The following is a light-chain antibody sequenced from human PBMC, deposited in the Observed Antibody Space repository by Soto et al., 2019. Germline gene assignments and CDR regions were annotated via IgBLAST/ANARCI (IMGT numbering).Light chain of an antibody. CDR1: SGHINYV. J-gene: IGLJ2*01. CDR2: LNSDGSH. CDR3: QTWGAGIVV. V-gene: IGLV4-69*01. Sequence: QLVLTQSPSASASLGASVKLTCTLSSGHINYVIAWHQQQPEKGPRFLMKLNSDGSHSKGDGIPDRFSGSSSGAERYLTISSLQSDDEADYYCQTWGAGIVVFGGGTKLTVL.